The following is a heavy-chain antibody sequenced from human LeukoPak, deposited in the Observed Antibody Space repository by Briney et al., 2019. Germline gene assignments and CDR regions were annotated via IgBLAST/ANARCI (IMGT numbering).Heavy chain of an antibody. CDR2: IRSNGGST. J-gene: IGHJ4*02. D-gene: IGHD3-3*01. CDR3: ARVCPQIFGVVITRYYFDY. Sequence: PRGSLRLSCAASGFTFSSYAMHWVRQAPGKGLEYVSAIRSNGGSTYYANSVKGRFTISRDNSKNTLYPQMGSLRAEDMAVYYCARVCPQIFGVVITRYYFDYWGQGTLVTVSS. CDR1: GFTFSSYA. V-gene: IGHV3-64*01.